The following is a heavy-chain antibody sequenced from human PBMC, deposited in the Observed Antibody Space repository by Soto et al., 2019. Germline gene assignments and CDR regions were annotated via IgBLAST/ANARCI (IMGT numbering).Heavy chain of an antibody. CDR3: AREGWVAAASVSYGMDV. Sequence: HVQLVQAGAEVKKPGASVKVSCKASGYTCTGYYMHWVRQAPGQGLEWMGWINPNSGGTNYAQKFQGRVTMTRDTSIRTAYMELSRLRSDDTAVYYCAREGWVAAASVSYGMDVWGQGTTVTVSS. J-gene: IGHJ6*02. CDR2: INPNSGGT. V-gene: IGHV1-2*02. D-gene: IGHD6-13*01. CDR1: GYTCTGYY.